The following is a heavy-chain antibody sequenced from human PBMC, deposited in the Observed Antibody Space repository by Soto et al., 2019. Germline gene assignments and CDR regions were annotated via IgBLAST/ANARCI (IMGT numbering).Heavy chain of an antibody. CDR2: ISWNSGTL. J-gene: IGHJ4*02. Sequence: EVHLVESGGGLVQPGRSLRLSCAASGFTFDDYAMHWVRQAPGKGLEWVSGISWNSGTLGYADSVKGRFTISRDNAKKSLYLQMNSLRAEDTALYYCVKAIGEYSGNSLNYWGQGTLVTVSS. CDR1: GFTFDDYA. CDR3: VKAIGEYSGNSLNY. V-gene: IGHV3-9*01. D-gene: IGHD1-26*01.